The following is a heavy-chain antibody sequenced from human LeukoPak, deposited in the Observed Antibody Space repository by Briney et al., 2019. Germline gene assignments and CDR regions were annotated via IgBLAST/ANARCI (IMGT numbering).Heavy chain of an antibody. V-gene: IGHV3-30*18. CDR2: ISYDGSNK. Sequence: GGSLRLSCAASGFTFSSYGMHWVRQAPGKGLEWVAVISYDGSNKYYADSVTGRFTISRDNSKHTLYPQMNSLSAEDTAVYYCAKAECQEYSYGRDGMDVWGQGTTVTVSS. CDR3: AKAECQEYSYGRDGMDV. D-gene: IGHD5-18*01. J-gene: IGHJ6*02. CDR1: GFTFSSYG.